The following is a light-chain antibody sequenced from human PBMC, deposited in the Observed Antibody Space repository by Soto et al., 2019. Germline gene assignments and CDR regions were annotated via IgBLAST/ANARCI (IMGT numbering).Light chain of an antibody. CDR3: SSYTSSSTQVV. V-gene: IGLV2-14*01. J-gene: IGLJ2*01. CDR2: DVS. Sequence: QSVLTQPASVSGSPGQSITISCTGTSSDVGGYNYVSWYQQHPSKAPKLMIYDVSNRPSGVSNRFSGSKSGNTASLTISGLQAEDEADYYCSSYTSSSTQVVFGGGTKLTVL. CDR1: SSDVGGYNY.